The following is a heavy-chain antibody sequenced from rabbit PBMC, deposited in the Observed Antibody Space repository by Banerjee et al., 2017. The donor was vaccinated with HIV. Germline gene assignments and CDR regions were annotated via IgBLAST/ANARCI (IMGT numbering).Heavy chain of an antibody. CDR2: VYTGIIGYT. CDR3: ARERAGDAAYGYVGHDGFDP. J-gene: IGHJ2*01. V-gene: IGHV1S45*01. Sequence: QEQLVESGGGLVRPEGSLTLTCTASGFSFSSSYYVCWVRQAPGKGPEWIACVYTGIIGYTHYASWAKGRFTISKTSSTTVTLQMTSLTAADTATYFCARERAGDAAYGYVGHDGFDPWGPGTLVTVS. D-gene: IGHD6-1*01. CDR1: GFSFSSSYY.